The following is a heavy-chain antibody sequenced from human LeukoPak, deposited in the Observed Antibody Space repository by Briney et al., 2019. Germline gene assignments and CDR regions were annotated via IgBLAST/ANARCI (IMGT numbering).Heavy chain of an antibody. Sequence: PSETLSLTCTVSDVSISRGRYFCPSIRQPPAKGLECITSVSKSGSTYYDPSFNGRVTLSVDTSQNQFSLKLSSVTAADTAIYYCARQTIDRTLGGVPDYFDSWGQGTPVTVSS. CDR2: VSKSGST. D-gene: IGHD3-16*01. CDR3: ARQTIDRTLGGVPDYFDS. V-gene: IGHV4-39*07. J-gene: IGHJ4*02. CDR1: DVSISRGRYF.